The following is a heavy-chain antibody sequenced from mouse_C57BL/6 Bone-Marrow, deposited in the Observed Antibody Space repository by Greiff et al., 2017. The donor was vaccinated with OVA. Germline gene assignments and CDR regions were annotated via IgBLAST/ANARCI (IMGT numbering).Heavy chain of an antibody. J-gene: IGHJ4*01. CDR3: TYYYGSSYSYAMDY. Sequence: VQLKESGEGLVKPGGSLKLSCAASGFTFSSYAMSWVRQTPEKRLEWVAYISSGGDYIYYADTVKGRFTISRDNARNTLYLQMSSLKSEDTAMYYCTYYYGSSYSYAMDYWGQGTSVTVSS. CDR1: GFTFSSYA. V-gene: IGHV5-9-1*02. D-gene: IGHD1-1*01. CDR2: ISSGGDYI.